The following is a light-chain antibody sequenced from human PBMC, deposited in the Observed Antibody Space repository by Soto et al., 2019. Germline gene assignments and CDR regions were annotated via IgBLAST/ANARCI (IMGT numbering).Light chain of an antibody. CDR1: QRILYSSNNKNY. J-gene: IGKJ2*01. Sequence: IVMTQSPDCLAVSLGETATINCKSSQRILYSSNNKNYLAWYQQKAGQPAKLLIYWAATRESGVPDRFSGSGSGTDCTLTISSLLAEDVTVYYGQHYYSTPYTVGQGTKLEI. CDR2: WAA. V-gene: IGKV4-1*01. CDR3: QHYYSTPYT.